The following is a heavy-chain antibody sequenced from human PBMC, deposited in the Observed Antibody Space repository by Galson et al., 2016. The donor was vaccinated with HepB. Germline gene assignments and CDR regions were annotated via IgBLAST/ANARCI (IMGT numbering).Heavy chain of an antibody. V-gene: IGHV3-23*01. CDR2: MSDSDDI. CDR3: AKDKRGHSSAWYWYFDY. Sequence: SLRLSCAASGFTFSGDAMAWVRQAPGQGLEWVAGMSDSDDIYYAPTVKGRFTISRDNSKNTVYLQLTSLRAEDTAVYYCAKDKRGHSSAWYWYFDYWGPGTLVSVSS. D-gene: IGHD6-13*01. J-gene: IGHJ4*02. CDR1: GFTFSGDA.